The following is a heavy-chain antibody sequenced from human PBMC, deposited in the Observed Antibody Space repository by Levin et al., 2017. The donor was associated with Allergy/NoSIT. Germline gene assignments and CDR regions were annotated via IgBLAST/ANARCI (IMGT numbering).Heavy chain of an antibody. CDR3: TADQRGSCFY. J-gene: IGHJ4*02. Sequence: GESLKISCAASGLTFNNAWMSWIRQAPGKGLEWVGRIKSKADGGTADYTAPVKGRFTISRDDSRDTLYLQMNSLKIEDTAVYYCTADQRGSCFYWGQGALVTVSS. CDR2: IKSKADGGTA. D-gene: IGHD2-15*01. V-gene: IGHV3-15*01. CDR1: GLTFNNAW.